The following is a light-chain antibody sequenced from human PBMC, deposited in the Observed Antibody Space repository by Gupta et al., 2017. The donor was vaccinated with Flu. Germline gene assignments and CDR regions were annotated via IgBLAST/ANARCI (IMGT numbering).Light chain of an antibody. J-gene: IGKJ1*01. CDR3: KQYRSEPWT. V-gene: IGKV1-5*03. CDR2: KAS. Sequence: PSTLSEAVGDRVTITCRASQSSDSGLAGDQQKPGKAQKILIYKASNLESGVTSRCRGRGSGTEFTITSRSLKTDDFATYYGKQYRSEPWTCGQGTTVEIQ. CDR1: QSSDSG.